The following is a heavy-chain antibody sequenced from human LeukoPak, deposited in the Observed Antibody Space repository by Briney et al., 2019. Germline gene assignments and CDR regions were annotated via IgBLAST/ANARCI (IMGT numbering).Heavy chain of an antibody. D-gene: IGHD3-3*01. Sequence: GGSLRLSCAASGFTFSSYSMNWVRQAPGKGLEWVSSISSSSSYIYYADSVKGRLTISRDNAENSLYLQMNSLRAEDTAVYYCARDRYDTPEYFDYWGQGTLVTVSS. V-gene: IGHV3-21*01. J-gene: IGHJ4*02. CDR2: ISSSSSYI. CDR1: GFTFSSYS. CDR3: ARDRYDTPEYFDY.